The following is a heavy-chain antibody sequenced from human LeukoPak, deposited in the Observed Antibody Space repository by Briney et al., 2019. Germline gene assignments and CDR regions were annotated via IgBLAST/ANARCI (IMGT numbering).Heavy chain of an antibody. CDR1: GFTFSSYA. J-gene: IGHJ4*02. Sequence: GGSLRLSCAASGFTFSSYAMHWVRQAPGKGLEWVAVISYDGSNKYYADSVKGRFTTSRDNSKNPLYLQMNSLRAEDTAVYYCAREVRFLEWLLSPPLDFWGQGTLVTVPS. V-gene: IGHV3-30-3*01. CDR2: ISYDGSNK. CDR3: AREVRFLEWLLSPPLDF. D-gene: IGHD3-3*01.